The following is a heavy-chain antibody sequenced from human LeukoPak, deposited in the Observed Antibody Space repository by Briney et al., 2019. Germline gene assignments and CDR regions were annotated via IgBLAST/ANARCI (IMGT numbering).Heavy chain of an antibody. D-gene: IGHD3-10*01. CDR2: MNPNSGNT. J-gene: IGHJ4*02. Sequence: ASVKVSCKASGYTFTSYDINWVRQATGQGLEWMGWMNPNSGNTGYAQKFQGRVTTTRNTSISTAYMELSSLRSEDTAVYYCARDMVRGVQCLGDWGQGTLVTVSS. CDR1: GYTFTSYD. CDR3: ARDMVRGVQCLGD. V-gene: IGHV1-8*03.